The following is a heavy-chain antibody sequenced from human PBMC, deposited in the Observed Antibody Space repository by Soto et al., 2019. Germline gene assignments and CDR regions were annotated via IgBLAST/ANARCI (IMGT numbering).Heavy chain of an antibody. D-gene: IGHD3-22*01. CDR2: INSDGSST. Sequence: PGGSLRLSCAASGFTFSSYWMHWVRQAPGKGLVWVSRINSDGSSTSYAGSVKGRFTISRDNAKNTLYLQMNSLRAEDTAVYYCASLRGLDYDSSGYYRGWGQGTLVTVSS. CDR1: GFTFSSYW. J-gene: IGHJ4*02. V-gene: IGHV3-74*01. CDR3: ASLRGLDYDSSGYYRG.